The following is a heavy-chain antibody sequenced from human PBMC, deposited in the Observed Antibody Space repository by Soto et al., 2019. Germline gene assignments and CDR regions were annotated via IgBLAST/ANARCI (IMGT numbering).Heavy chain of an antibody. CDR2: ISSSSSYI. CDR1: GFTFSSYS. V-gene: IGHV3-21*01. D-gene: IGHD2-2*01. CDR3: ARGGNIVVVPAARGDDAFDI. J-gene: IGHJ3*02. Sequence: VQLVESGGGLVKPGGSLRLSCAASGFTFSSYSMNWVRQAPGKGLEWVSSISSSSSYIYYADSVKGRFTISRDNAKNSLYLQMNSLRAEDTAVYYCARGGNIVVVPAARGDDAFDIWGQGTMVTVSS.